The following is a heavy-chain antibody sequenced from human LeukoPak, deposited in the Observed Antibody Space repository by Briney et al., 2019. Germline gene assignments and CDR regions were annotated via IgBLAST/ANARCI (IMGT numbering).Heavy chain of an antibody. D-gene: IGHD3-22*01. CDR3: ARDKDYYDQTDAFDI. Sequence: ASVKVSCKASGYTFTGYYMHWVRQAPGQGLEWMGWINPNSGGTNYAQKFQGRVTMTRDTSISTAYMELSRLRSDDTAVYYCARDKDYYDQTDAFDIWGQGTMVTVSP. J-gene: IGHJ3*02. V-gene: IGHV1-2*02. CDR2: INPNSGGT. CDR1: GYTFTGYY.